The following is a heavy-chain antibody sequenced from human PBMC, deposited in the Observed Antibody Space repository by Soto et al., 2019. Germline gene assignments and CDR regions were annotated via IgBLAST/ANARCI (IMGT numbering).Heavy chain of an antibody. J-gene: IGHJ6*02. CDR2: IYSGGST. Sequence: EVQLVETGGGLIQPGGSLRLSCAASGFTVSSNYMSWVRQAPGKGLEWVSVIYSGGSTYYADSVKGRFTISRDNSKNTLYLQMNSLRAEDTAVYYCAREGGYSYGYYYYGMDVWGQGTTVTAPS. V-gene: IGHV3-53*02. CDR1: GFTVSSNY. CDR3: AREGGYSYGYYYYGMDV. D-gene: IGHD5-18*01.